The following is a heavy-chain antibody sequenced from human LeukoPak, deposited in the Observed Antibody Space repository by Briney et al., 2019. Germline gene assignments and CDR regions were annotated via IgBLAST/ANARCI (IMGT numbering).Heavy chain of an antibody. V-gene: IGHV3-30*02. J-gene: IGHJ4*02. CDR1: GFTLNSYG. Sequence: PEGSLRLSCAASGFTLNSYGMHWVRQAPGKGLEWVAFIRYDGSNKYYADSVKGRFTISRDNSKNTLYLQMNSLRAEDTAVYYCAKDLSSSFYFDNWGQGTLVTVSS. CDR3: AKDLSSSFYFDN. CDR2: IRYDGSNK. D-gene: IGHD6-6*01.